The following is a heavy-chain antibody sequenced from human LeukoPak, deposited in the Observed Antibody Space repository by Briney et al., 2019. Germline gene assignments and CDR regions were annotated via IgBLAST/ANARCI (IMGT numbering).Heavy chain of an antibody. CDR2: VFYNGAT. CDR3: ARDSGVILVGMGYYYLDV. V-gene: IGHV4-39*07. J-gene: IGHJ6*03. D-gene: IGHD3-22*01. Sequence: SETLSLTCIVSGGSISSSIYYWAWVRQPPGKGLEWIGTVFYNGATQYSPSLRSRVTISIDTSTNQFSLKLTSVTAADTAVYYCARDSGVILVGMGYYYLDVWGKGSSVTVSS. CDR1: GGSISSSIYY.